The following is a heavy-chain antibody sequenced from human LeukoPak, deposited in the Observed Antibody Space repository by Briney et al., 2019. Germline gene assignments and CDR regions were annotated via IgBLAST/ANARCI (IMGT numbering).Heavy chain of an antibody. V-gene: IGHV3-21*01. CDR1: GFTFSSYT. J-gene: IGHJ4*02. D-gene: IGHD3-10*01. CDR2: INPSGTST. Sequence: GGSLRLSCAASGFTFSSYTMNWVRLAPGKGLEWVSSINPSGTSTYNADSVKGRFTISRDNAKNSLSLQMNSLRAEDTAVYYCARDFVGEGGAGGGWGQGTLVTVSS. CDR3: ARDFVGEGGAGGG.